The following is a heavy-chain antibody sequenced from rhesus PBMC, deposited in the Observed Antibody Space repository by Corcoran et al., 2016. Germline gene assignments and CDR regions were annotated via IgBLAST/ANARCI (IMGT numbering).Heavy chain of an antibody. CDR2: IDGNSAIT. J-gene: IGHJ4*01. CDR3: ARRLATVTLSYFDY. V-gene: IGHV4-73*01. D-gene: IGHD5-36*02. CDR1: GGSISGSY. Sequence: QVKLQQWGEGLVTPSETLSLTCAVSGGSISGSYWTWIRPPPGTGLEWIGNIDGNSAITNYNPSLKNRVTISTDTSKNQFSLKLSSVTAADTAVYYCARRLATVTLSYFDYWGQGVLVTVSS.